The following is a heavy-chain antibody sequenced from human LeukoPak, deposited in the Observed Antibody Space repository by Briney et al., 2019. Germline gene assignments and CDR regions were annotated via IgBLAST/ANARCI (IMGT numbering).Heavy chain of an antibody. CDR1: GFTFSSYA. Sequence: PGGSLRLSCAASGFTFSSYAMSWVRQAPAKGLEWVSSIPSSGAATYYADSVKGRFTISRDNFDNTLYLQMNSLRAEDTAVYYCAKDRPNCCGSHGHYYKLNGDCWGQGTLVTVSS. J-gene: IGHJ4*02. V-gene: IGHV3-23*01. D-gene: IGHD3-22*01. CDR2: IPSSGAAT. CDR3: AKDRPNCCGSHGHYYKLNGDC.